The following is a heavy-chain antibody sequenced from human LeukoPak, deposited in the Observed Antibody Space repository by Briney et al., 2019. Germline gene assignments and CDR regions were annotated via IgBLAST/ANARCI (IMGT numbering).Heavy chain of an antibody. Sequence: TGGSLRLSCAASGFTVITNDMTWVRQAPGEGLEWVSVLYSDGNTKYADSVRGRFTISRDNSKNTLYLEMNSLSPDDTAVYYCARGVEPLAANTLAYWGQGTLVTVSS. V-gene: IGHV3-53*01. D-gene: IGHD1-14*01. CDR3: ARGVEPLAANTLAY. CDR2: LYSDGNT. J-gene: IGHJ4*02. CDR1: GFTVITND.